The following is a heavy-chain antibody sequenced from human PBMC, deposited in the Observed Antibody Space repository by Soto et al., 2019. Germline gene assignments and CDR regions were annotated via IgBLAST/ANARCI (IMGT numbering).Heavy chain of an antibody. CDR2: ITYSGGDT. V-gene: IGHV3-23*01. Sequence: XGSLILSCSASGFIFGSFAMSWVRQAPGKGLEGVSVITYSGGDTLYADSVEGRFTISRDNSKNILYLQMTGLRDEDAAIYYCAKTSGESYPESRVFDSWGQGTRVTVSS. CDR3: AKTSGESYPESRVFDS. CDR1: GFIFGSFA. J-gene: IGHJ4*02. D-gene: IGHD1-26*01.